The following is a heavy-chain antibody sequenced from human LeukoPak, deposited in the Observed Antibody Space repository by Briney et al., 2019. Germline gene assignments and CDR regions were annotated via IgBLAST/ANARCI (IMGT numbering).Heavy chain of an antibody. CDR2: VSGRGDAT. V-gene: IGHV3-23*01. Sequence: PGGSLRLSCAASGFTFNNYAMTWFRQAPGKGLEWVSAVSGRGDATYYADSVKGRFTISRDDSKNTLYLQMNSLRAEDTAVYHCAKAPPAATNYYYGMDVWGQGTTVTVSS. CDR1: GFTFNNYA. J-gene: IGHJ6*02. CDR3: AKAPPAATNYYYGMDV. D-gene: IGHD2-15*01.